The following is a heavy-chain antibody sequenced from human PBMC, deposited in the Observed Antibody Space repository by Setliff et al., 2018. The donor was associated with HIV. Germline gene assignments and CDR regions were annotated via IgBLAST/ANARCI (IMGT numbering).Heavy chain of an antibody. CDR3: ARRAYCSSTTCFDN. CDR2: IKQDGSEK. J-gene: IGHJ4*02. V-gene: IGHV3-7*01. Sequence: PGGSLRLSCAASGFTFSNAWMSWVRQAPGKGLEWVANIKQDGSEKYYVDSVKGRFTISRDNAKNSLYLQMNSLRAEDTAVYYCARRAYCSSTTCFDNWGQGTLVTVSS. CDR1: GFTFSNAW. D-gene: IGHD2-2*01.